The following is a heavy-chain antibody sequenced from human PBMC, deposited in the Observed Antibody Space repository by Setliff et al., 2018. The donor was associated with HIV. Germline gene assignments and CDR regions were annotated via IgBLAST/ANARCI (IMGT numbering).Heavy chain of an antibody. Sequence: PSETLSLTCTVSGVSINSGNYYWSWIRQPAGKGLEWIGHVYTTGSASYNPSLESRVTILEALSKNQFSLKLTSVTAADTAVYFCARDPHYFDTSGHYSWFYFDYWGQGTLVTVSS. CDR3: ARDPHYFDTSGHYSWFYFDY. CDR2: VYTTGSA. D-gene: IGHD3-22*01. J-gene: IGHJ4*02. CDR1: GVSINSGNYY. V-gene: IGHV4-61*09.